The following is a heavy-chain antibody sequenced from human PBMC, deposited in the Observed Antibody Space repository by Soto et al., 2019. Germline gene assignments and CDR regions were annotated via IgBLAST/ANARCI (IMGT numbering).Heavy chain of an antibody. CDR3: ATGVIWIGYFTVDS. V-gene: IGHV1-69*01. CDR1: GGSFGNSA. CDR2: FIPAYRTL. D-gene: IGHD3-3*01. J-gene: IGHJ4*02. Sequence: QVLLVQSGAEVKKPGSSVKISCKASGGSFGNSAINWVRQTPGQGLEWLGGFIPAYRTLNFAQKFKGRVTIAADESTGTAFMTQSGLASNDTAVYYCATGVIWIGYFTVDSWGQGPRVTVSS.